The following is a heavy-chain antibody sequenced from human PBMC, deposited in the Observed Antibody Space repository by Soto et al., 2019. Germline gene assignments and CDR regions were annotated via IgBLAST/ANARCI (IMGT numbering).Heavy chain of an antibody. CDR1: GGTFSSYA. V-gene: IGHV1-69*12. CDR2: IIPIFGTA. CDR3: ARGRWLQFFGGPPGRNYFDY. Sequence: QVQLVQSGAEVKKPGSSVKVSCKASGGTFSSYAISWVRQAPGQGLEWMGGIIPIFGTANYAQKFQGRVTITADESTSTAYMELSSLRSEDTAVYYCARGRWLQFFGGPPGRNYFDYWGQGTLVTVSS. D-gene: IGHD5-12*01. J-gene: IGHJ4*02.